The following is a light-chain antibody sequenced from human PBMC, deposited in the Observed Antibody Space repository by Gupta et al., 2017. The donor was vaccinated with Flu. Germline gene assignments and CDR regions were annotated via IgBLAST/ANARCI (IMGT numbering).Light chain of an antibody. V-gene: IGKV1D-16*01. CDR3: QQDDTYPYT. CDR2: APF. J-gene: IGKJ2*01. CDR1: HGVNTW. Sequence: PSSLSAAKGDSVTITCQASHGVNTWLAWYQQTVLEATNSLNDAPFNSHGRLPSRFNSSASAADTRLTINMLQPEDSATYCPQQDDTYPYTFGHGTKLEI.